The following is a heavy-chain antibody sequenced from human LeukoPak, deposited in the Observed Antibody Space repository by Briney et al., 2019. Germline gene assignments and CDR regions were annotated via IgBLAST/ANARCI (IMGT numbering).Heavy chain of an antibody. J-gene: IGHJ3*02. D-gene: IGHD3-10*01. V-gene: IGHV3-9*01. CDR1: GFTFDDYA. Sequence: PGGSLRLSCAASGFTFDDYAMHWVRQAPGKGLEWVSGISWNSGSIGYADSVKGRFTISRDNAKNSLYLQMNSLRAEDTALYYCAAPLWFGDAFDIWGQGTMVTVSS. CDR3: AAPLWFGDAFDI. CDR2: ISWNSGSI.